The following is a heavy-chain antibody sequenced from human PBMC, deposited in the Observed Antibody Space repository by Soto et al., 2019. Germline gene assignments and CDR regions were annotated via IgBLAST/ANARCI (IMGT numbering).Heavy chain of an antibody. CDR2: ISYDGSNK. CDR1: GFTFSSYC. D-gene: IGHD3-22*01. J-gene: IGHJ4*02. CDR3: AKGGHYYDSSTQASCDY. Sequence: GGSLRLSCAASGFTFSSYCMHWVRQAPGKGLEWVAVISYDGSNKYYADSVKGRFTISRDNSKNTLYLQMNSLRAEDTAVYYCAKGGHYYDSSTQASCDYWGQGTLVTVSS. V-gene: IGHV3-30*18.